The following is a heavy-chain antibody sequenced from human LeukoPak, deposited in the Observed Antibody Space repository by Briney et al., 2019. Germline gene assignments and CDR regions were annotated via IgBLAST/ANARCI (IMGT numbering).Heavy chain of an antibody. Sequence: SETLSLTCTVSGGSINTSSHYWGWIRQPPGKGLEWIGSIYYTGSTYFHPSLKSRVTISVDTSKNQFSLKLTSVTAADTALYYCARHRNNWDYVGHFDFWGQGTLVTVSS. D-gene: IGHD1-7*01. CDR2: IYYTGST. CDR3: ARHRNNWDYVGHFDF. V-gene: IGHV4-39*01. CDR1: GGSINTSSHY. J-gene: IGHJ4*02.